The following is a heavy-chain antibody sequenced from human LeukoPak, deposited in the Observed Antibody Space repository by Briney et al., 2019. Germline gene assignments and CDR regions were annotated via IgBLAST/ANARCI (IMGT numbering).Heavy chain of an antibody. CDR2: INSDGSTT. Sequence: GGSLRLSCAASGYTFSSYWLHWVRQAPGKGLVWVSGINSDGSTTNYADSVKGRFTISRDNAKNTVYLQMNSLRAEDTAVYYCATTVYYHTSASHRDHWGQGTLVTASS. V-gene: IGHV3-74*01. D-gene: IGHD3-22*01. J-gene: IGHJ4*02. CDR1: GYTFSSYW. CDR3: ATTVYYHTSASHRDH.